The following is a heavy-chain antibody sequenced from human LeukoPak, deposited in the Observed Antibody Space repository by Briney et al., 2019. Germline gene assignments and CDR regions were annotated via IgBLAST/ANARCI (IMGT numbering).Heavy chain of an antibody. CDR2: INHSGST. D-gene: IGHD1-26*01. CDR3: ARPGQSIVGAMRAFDI. J-gene: IGHJ3*02. CDR1: GGSFSGYY. V-gene: IGHV4-34*01. Sequence: KTSETLSLTCAVYGGSFSGYYWSWIRQPPGKGLEWIGEINHSGSTNYNPSLKSRVTISVDTSKNQFSLKLSSVTAADTAVYYCARPGQSIVGAMRAFDIWGQGTTVTVSS.